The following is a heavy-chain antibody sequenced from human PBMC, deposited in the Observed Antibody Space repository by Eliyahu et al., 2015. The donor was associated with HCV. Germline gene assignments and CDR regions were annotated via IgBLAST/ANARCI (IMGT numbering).Heavy chain of an antibody. V-gene: IGHV3-30-3*01. CDR2: ISYDGSNK. D-gene: IGHD2-2*01. CDR1: GFTFSSYA. Sequence: SSVRLSCAASGFTFSSYAMHWVRQAPGKGLEWVAVISYDGSNKYYADSVKGRFTISRDNSKNTLYLQMNSLRAEDTAVYYCARYCSSTSCENPSYGMDVWGQGTTVTVSS. CDR3: ARYCSSTSCENPSYGMDV. J-gene: IGHJ6*02.